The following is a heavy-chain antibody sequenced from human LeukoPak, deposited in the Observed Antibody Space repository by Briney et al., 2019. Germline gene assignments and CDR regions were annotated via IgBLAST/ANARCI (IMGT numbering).Heavy chain of an antibody. Sequence: ASVKVSCKASGYTFTSYDINWVRQATGRGLEWMGWMNPNSGNTGYAQKFQGRVTMTRNTSISTAYMELSSLRSEDTAVYYCAISRKTYYYASSGRPRDAFDIWGQGTMVTVSS. V-gene: IGHV1-8*01. CDR2: MNPNSGNT. CDR1: GYTFTSYD. CDR3: AISRKTYYYASSGRPRDAFDI. J-gene: IGHJ3*02. D-gene: IGHD3-22*01.